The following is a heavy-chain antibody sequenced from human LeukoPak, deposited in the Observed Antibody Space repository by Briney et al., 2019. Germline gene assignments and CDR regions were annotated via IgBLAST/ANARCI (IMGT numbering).Heavy chain of an antibody. CDR1: GFTVSDHY. V-gene: IGHV3-23*01. Sequence: GGSLRLSCAASGFTVSDHYMSWVRQAPGKGLEWVSAINHSGGSTYYADSVKGRFTISRDNSKNTLYLQMNSLRAEDTAVYYCAKPAISSRGWYYDYWGQGTLVTVSS. CDR2: INHSGGST. D-gene: IGHD6-19*01. J-gene: IGHJ4*02. CDR3: AKPAISSRGWYYDY.